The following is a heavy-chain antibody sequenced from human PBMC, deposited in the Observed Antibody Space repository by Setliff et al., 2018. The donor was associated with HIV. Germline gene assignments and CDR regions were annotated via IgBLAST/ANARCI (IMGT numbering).Heavy chain of an antibody. CDR1: GGSISSSSYY. Sequence: PSETLSLTCTVSGGSISSSSYYWGWIRQPPGKGLEWIGNISYSETTYYNPSLQSRVTISVDTSQNQFSLKLSTVTAADTAVYYWARGRYFAYGTSGYYLDYWGQGAPVTVSS. CDR3: ARGRYFAYGTSGYYLDY. V-gene: IGHV4-39*01. CDR2: ISYSETT. D-gene: IGHD3-22*01. J-gene: IGHJ4*02.